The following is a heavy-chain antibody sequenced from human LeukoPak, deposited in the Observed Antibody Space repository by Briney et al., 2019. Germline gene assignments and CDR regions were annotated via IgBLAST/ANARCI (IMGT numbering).Heavy chain of an antibody. V-gene: IGHV5-51*01. J-gene: IGHJ3*01. CDR3: ARQDAGSFDV. Sequence: GESLKISCQGSGYTFTSYWIAWVRQMPGKGLEWMGIIYPGDSDTRYNPSFQGQVTISADKSISTAYLQWSSLKASDTAIYYCARQDAGSFDVWGQGTKATVSP. CDR2: IYPGDSDT. CDR1: GYTFTSYW.